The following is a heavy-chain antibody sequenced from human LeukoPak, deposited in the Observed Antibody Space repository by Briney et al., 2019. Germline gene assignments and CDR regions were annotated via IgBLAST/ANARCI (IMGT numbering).Heavy chain of an antibody. CDR1: GGSISSGGYY. CDR3: ARDEGGAPAA. Sequence: SETLSLTCTVSGGSISSGGYYWSWIRQPPGKGLEWIGYIYHSGSTYYNPSLKSRVTISVDRSKNQFSLKLSSVTAADTAVYYCARDEGGAPAAWGQGTLVTVSS. J-gene: IGHJ4*02. V-gene: IGHV4-30-2*01. CDR2: IYHSGST. D-gene: IGHD2-2*01.